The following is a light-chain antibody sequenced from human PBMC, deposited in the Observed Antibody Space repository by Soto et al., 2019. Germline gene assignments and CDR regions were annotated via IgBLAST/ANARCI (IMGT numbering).Light chain of an antibody. J-gene: IGKJ1*01. CDR2: STS. CDR1: QRISISY. Sequence: PGERATLSCRASQRISISYLAWYQQQPGQAPRLLIHSTSTRATGIPDRFSGSGSGTDFTLTISSLQSEDFAVYYCQQYNNWPRTFGQGTKVDIK. V-gene: IGKV3D-15*01. CDR3: QQYNNWPRT.